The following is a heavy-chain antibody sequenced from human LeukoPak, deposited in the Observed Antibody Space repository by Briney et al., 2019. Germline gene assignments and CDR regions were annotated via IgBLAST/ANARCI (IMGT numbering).Heavy chain of an antibody. J-gene: IGHJ4*02. Sequence: GGSLRLSCAASGFIVSSNYMNWVRQAPGKGLEWVSVIYSGGSTYYADSVKGRFTISRDNSKNTLYPQMNSLRAEDTAVYYCARGYYDSSGYRPYFDYWGQGTLVTVSS. D-gene: IGHD3-22*01. CDR3: ARGYYDSSGYRPYFDY. V-gene: IGHV3-53*01. CDR2: IYSGGST. CDR1: GFIVSSNY.